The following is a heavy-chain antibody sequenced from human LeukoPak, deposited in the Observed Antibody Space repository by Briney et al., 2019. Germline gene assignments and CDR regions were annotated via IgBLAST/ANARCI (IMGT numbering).Heavy chain of an antibody. V-gene: IGHV4-39*07. D-gene: IGHD7-27*01. CDR3: ASRKLGNDY. CDR1: GGSINSSSYY. Sequence: PSETLSLTCTVSGGSINSSSYYWGWIRQPPGKGLEWIGSIYYTGSTTYNPSLKSRVTISADTSKNQFSLKLSSVTAADTAVYYCASRKLGNDYWGQGTLVTVSS. J-gene: IGHJ4*02. CDR2: IYYTGST.